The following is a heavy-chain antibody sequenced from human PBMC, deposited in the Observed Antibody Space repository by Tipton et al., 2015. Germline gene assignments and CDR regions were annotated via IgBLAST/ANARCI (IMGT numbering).Heavy chain of an antibody. CDR2: TYYSGNT. J-gene: IGHJ1*01. V-gene: IGHV4-61*01. CDR1: GGSVSSGSYY. Sequence: TLSLTCTVSGGSVSSGSYYWNWIRQPPGKGLEWIGYTYYSGNTDYNPSLKSRLTMSLDMSKNQFSLELTSVTAADTAVYYCARSPPGDYEYIEYWGQGTLITVSS. D-gene: IGHD3-16*01. CDR3: ARSPPGDYEYIEY.